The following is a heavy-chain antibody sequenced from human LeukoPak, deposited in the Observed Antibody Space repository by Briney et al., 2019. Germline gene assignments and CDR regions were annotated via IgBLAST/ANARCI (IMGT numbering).Heavy chain of an antibody. CDR2: IYYSGST. CDR3: AGYYDFWSGYTEY. V-gene: IGHV4-59*01. D-gene: IGHD3-3*01. Sequence: SETLSLTCTVSGGSISSYYWSWIRQPPGKGRECSGYIYYSGSTNYNPSLKSRVTISVDTSKNQFSLKLSSVTAADTAVYYCAGYYDFWSGYTEYWGQGTLVTVSS. CDR1: GGSISSYY. J-gene: IGHJ4*02.